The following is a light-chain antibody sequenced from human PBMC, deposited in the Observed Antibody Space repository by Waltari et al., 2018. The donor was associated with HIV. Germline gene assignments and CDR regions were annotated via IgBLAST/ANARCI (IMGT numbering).Light chain of an antibody. CDR1: RSNIGTNS. V-gene: IGLV1-44*01. CDR3: AACDDSLNGHVV. Sequence: QSELTQSPSASGTPGQRVTISCSGSRSNIGTNSVNWYQQLQGTAPKLLIYSNSHRPSGVPDRFSGSKSGTSASLAITGLQSEDEADYYCAACDDSLNGHVVFGGGTKLTVL. CDR2: SNS. J-gene: IGLJ2*01.